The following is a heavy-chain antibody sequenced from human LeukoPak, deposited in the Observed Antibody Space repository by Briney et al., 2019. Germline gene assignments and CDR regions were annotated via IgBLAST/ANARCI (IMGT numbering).Heavy chain of an antibody. CDR3: AKQMAVDYFDY. V-gene: IGHV3-30*18. J-gene: IGHJ4*02. CDR1: GFTFSNFG. Sequence: PGRSLRLSCAASGFTFSNFGMHWVRQAPGKGLEWVAVISYDGKNEYYTDSVKGRFTISRDNAKNTVYLQMNSLKPEDMAVYYCAKQMAVDYFDYWGQGTLVTVSS. CDR2: ISYDGKNE. D-gene: IGHD5-24*01.